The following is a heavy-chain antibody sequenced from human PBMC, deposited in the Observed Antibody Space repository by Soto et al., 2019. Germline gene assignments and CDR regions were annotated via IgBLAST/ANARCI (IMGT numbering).Heavy chain of an antibody. CDR1: GGSISSGDYY. CDR3: ASYRLTGTTTEWFDP. V-gene: IGHV4-30-4*01. CDR2: IYYSGST. J-gene: IGHJ5*02. D-gene: IGHD1-7*01. Sequence: QVQLQESGPGLVKPSQTLSLTCTVSGGSISSGDYYWSWIRQPPGKGLEWIGYIYYSGSTYYNPSLKSRVTISVDTSKNQFSLKLSSVTAADTAVYYCASYRLTGTTTEWFDPWGQGTLVTVSS.